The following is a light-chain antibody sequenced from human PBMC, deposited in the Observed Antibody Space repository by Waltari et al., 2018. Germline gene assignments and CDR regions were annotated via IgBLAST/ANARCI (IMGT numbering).Light chain of an antibody. CDR3: QTWGTGIVV. CDR2: LNSDGSY. Sequence: QIVLTQSPSASASLGASVKLTCTLTSGHNYAVSWHQQQPGKGHRALMKLNSDGSYTKGDGIPDRFSGSSPGTDRYITIASLQSDDEADYYCQTWGTGIVVFGGGTRLTV. J-gene: IGLJ3*02. CDR1: SGHNYA. V-gene: IGLV4-69*01.